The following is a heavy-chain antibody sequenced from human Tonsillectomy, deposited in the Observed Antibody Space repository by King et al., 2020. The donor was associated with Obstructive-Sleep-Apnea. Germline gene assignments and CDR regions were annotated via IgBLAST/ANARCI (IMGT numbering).Heavy chain of an antibody. D-gene: IGHD2-15*01. CDR1: GFTFSSYS. J-gene: IGHJ6*02. Sequence: VQLVESGGGLVQPGGSLRLSCAASGFTFSSYSMNWVRQAPGKGLEWVSYISSSSSTIYYADSGKGRFTISRDNAKNSLYLQMNSLRAEDTAVYYCARCCSGGSCYYGMDVWGQGTTVTVSS. CDR2: ISSSSSTI. CDR3: ARCCSGGSCYYGMDV. V-gene: IGHV3-48*04.